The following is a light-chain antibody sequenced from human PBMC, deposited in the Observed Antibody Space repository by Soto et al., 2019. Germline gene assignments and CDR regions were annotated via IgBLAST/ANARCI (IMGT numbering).Light chain of an antibody. Sequence: IQLTQSPSSLSASVGDRVTITCRASQDIAIYLAWYQQQPGEAPKLLIYAASTLYGGVPSRFSGSGAGTDFALTITSLQAEDVATYYCQQLRMYPSTFGGGTKVEIK. V-gene: IGKV1-9*01. CDR1: QDIAIY. J-gene: IGKJ4*01. CDR2: AAS. CDR3: QQLRMYPST.